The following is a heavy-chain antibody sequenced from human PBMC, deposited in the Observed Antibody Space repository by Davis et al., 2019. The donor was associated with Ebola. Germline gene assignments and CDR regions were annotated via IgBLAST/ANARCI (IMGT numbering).Heavy chain of an antibody. CDR1: GYNFAKYW. D-gene: IGHD3-22*01. CDR3: ARAPYYYDVSGFYVDF. J-gene: IGHJ4*02. Sequence: GESLKISCKGSGYNFAKYWIGWVRQMPGKGLDWMGIIYPGDSDTRYSPSFLGQVIFSADKSISTAYLQWSSLKASDTATYYCARAPYYYDVSGFYVDFWGQGTLVTVSS. V-gene: IGHV5-51*01. CDR2: IYPGDSDT.